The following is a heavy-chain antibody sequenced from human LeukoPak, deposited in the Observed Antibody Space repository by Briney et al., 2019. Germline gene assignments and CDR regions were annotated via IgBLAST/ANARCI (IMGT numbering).Heavy chain of an antibody. V-gene: IGHV3-30*03. CDR1: GFTFSSYG. Sequence: GRSLRLSCAASGFTFSSYGMHWVRQAPGKGLEWVAVISYDGSNKYYADSVKGRFTISRDNSKNTLYLQMNSLRAEDTAVYYCAREPTYAVSIAARLGGMDVWGQGTAVTVSS. J-gene: IGHJ6*02. D-gene: IGHD6-6*01. CDR3: AREPTYAVSIAARLGGMDV. CDR2: ISYDGSNK.